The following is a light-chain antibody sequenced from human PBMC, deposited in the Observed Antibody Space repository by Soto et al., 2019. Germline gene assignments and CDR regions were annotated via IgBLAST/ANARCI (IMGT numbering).Light chain of an antibody. Sequence: QSALTQPPSASGSPGQSVTISCTGTSSDVGDNKYVSWYQQQPGKAPKVIIYEISERPSGVPDRFSGSKSGNTASLTVSGLRAEDEADYYCSSYTSSSTVVFGEGTKVTVL. J-gene: IGLJ2*01. CDR3: SSYTSSSTVV. CDR1: SSDVGDNKY. V-gene: IGLV2-8*01. CDR2: EIS.